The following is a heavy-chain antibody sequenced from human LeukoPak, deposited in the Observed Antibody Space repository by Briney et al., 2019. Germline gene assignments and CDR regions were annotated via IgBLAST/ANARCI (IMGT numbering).Heavy chain of an antibody. V-gene: IGHV4-39*07. D-gene: IGHD3-22*01. CDR2: IYYGGST. CDR1: GGSISSGGYY. J-gene: IGHJ3*01. CDR3: AKSTYHYDTFVNAFDL. Sequence: SETLSLTCTVSGGSISSGGYYWSWIRQPPGKGLEWIGSIYYGGSTYYNASLRSRVTTSVDTSKNQFSLKLSSVTAADTAVYYCAKSTYHYDTFVNAFDLWGQGTVVTVSS.